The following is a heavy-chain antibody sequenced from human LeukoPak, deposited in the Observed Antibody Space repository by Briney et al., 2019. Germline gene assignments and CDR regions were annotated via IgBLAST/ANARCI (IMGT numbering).Heavy chain of an antibody. V-gene: IGHV5-51*01. CDR1: GYSFTDYW. CDR2: IYPRDSHT. CDR3: TRVDFYYYYMDF. Sequence: GESLKISCKASGYSFTDYWIGWVRQMPGKGLEWMGVIYPRDSHTIYSPSFQGQVTVSADKSITTAYLQWSSLKASDTAICYCTRVDFYYYYMDFWGKGTTVSVSS. J-gene: IGHJ6*03.